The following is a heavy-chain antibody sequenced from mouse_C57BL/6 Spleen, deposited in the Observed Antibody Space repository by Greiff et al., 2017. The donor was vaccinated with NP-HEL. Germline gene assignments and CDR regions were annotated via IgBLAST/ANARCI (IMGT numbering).Heavy chain of an antibody. D-gene: IGHD1-1*01. CDR1: GYAFSSSW. Sequence: QVQLQQSGPELVKPGASVKISCKASGYAFSSSWMNWVKQRPGKGLEWIGRIYPGDGDTNYNGKFKGKATLTADKSSSTAYMQLSSLTSEDSAVCFSARSKNDNGRGYFDYWGQGTTLTVSS. CDR2: IYPGDGDT. CDR3: ARSKNDNGRGYFDY. V-gene: IGHV1-82*01. J-gene: IGHJ2*01.